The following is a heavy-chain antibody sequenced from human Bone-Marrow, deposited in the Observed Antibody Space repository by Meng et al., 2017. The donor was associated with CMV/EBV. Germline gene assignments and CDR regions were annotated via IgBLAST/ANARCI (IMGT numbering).Heavy chain of an antibody. D-gene: IGHD2-2*01. CDR3: LRCSDIVVVPAPTPFYCGIDV. V-gene: IGHV1-69*05. Sequence: SVKVSCKAPGGTFSSYAISWVRQAPGQGLEWMGGIIPIFGTANYAQKFQGRVTITTDESTSTAYMELSSMRSEDTAVYCCLRCSDIVVVPAPTPFYCGIDVWGQGTTVTVSS. J-gene: IGHJ6*02. CDR2: IIPIFGTA. CDR1: GGTFSSYA.